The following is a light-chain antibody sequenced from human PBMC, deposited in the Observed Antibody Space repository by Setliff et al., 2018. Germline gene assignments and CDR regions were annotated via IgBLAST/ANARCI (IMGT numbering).Light chain of an antibody. CDR2: EVT. CDR3: SAYAGSNNWGV. CDR1: TSDVGGYDY. J-gene: IGLJ1*01. V-gene: IGLV2-8*01. Sequence: QSALAQPPSASGSPGQSVTISCTGTTSDVGGYDYVSWYQQHPDKAPKLILYEVTKRPSGVPDRFSGSKSGDTASLTVSGLQADDEADYYCSAYAGSNNWGVFGTGTKATVL.